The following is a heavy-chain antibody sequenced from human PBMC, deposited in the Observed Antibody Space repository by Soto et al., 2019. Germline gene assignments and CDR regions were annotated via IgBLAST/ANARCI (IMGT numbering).Heavy chain of an antibody. CDR2: IVVGSGHI. D-gene: IGHD1-26*01. CDR1: GFTFINSA. Sequence: GASVKVSCKASGFTFINSAIQWVRHARGQRLEWMGWIVVGSGHINYAQKFQERLSITRDMSTSTAYMELSSLTLEDTAVYYCAAVQGGGATFHFWGPGTLVTVSS. CDR3: AAVQGGGATFHF. V-gene: IGHV1-58*02. J-gene: IGHJ4*02.